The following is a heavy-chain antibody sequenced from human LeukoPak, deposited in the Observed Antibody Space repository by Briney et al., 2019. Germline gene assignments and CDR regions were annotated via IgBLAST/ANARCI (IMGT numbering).Heavy chain of an antibody. Sequence: GGYLRLSCAASGFTFSSYWMSWVRQAPGKGLEWVANIKQDGGEKYYVDSVEGRFTISRDNAKNSLYLQMNSLRAEDTAVYYCAREDYNILTGTFDYWGQGTLVTVSS. J-gene: IGHJ4*02. CDR2: IKQDGGEK. CDR3: AREDYNILTGTFDY. D-gene: IGHD3-9*01. V-gene: IGHV3-7*01. CDR1: GFTFSSYW.